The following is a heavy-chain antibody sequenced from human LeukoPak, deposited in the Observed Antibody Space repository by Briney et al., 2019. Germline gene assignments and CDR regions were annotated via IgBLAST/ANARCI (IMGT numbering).Heavy chain of an antibody. D-gene: IGHD2-2*01. CDR1: GFTFSSYA. CDR2: ISGSGGST. J-gene: IGHJ4*02. CDR3: AKEKAGYCSSTSCFDGYDY. V-gene: IGHV3-23*01. Sequence: PGGSLRLSCAASGFTFSSYAMSWVRQAPGKGLEWVSAISGSGGSTYYADSVKGRFSISRDNSKNTLYLQLNSLRAEDTAVCYCAKEKAGYCSSTSCFDGYDYWGQGTLVTVSS.